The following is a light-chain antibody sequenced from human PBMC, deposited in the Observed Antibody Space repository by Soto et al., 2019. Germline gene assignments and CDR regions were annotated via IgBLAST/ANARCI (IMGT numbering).Light chain of an antibody. Sequence: DIQLTQSPSFLSASVGDRVTITCRASQGISSYLAWYQQKPGKAPKLLIYAASTLQSGVPSRFSGSGSGTDFTRTISCLQSEDFATYDCQQYYSYPWTFGQGTKVEIK. CDR1: QGISSY. V-gene: IGKV1-9*01. J-gene: IGKJ1*01. CDR3: QQYYSYPWT. CDR2: AAS.